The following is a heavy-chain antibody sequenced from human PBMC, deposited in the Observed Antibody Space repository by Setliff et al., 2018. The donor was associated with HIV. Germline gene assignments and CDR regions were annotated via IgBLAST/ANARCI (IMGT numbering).Heavy chain of an antibody. Sequence: ASVKVSCKASGYTFTSYGISWVRQAPGQGLEWMGWISAYNGNTNYAQKFQGRVTMTRDTSTSTAYTELRSLRSDDTAVYYCVRVWDWNYDLGYWGQGTLVTVSS. J-gene: IGHJ4*02. CDR3: VRVWDWNYDLGY. CDR2: ISAYNGNT. CDR1: GYTFTSYG. D-gene: IGHD1-7*01. V-gene: IGHV1-18*01.